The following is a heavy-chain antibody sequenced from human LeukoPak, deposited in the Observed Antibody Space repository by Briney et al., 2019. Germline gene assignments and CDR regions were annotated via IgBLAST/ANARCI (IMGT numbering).Heavy chain of an antibody. V-gene: IGHV4-31*03. CDR3: ARDVVLTASPDAFDI. D-gene: IGHD2-21*02. J-gene: IGHJ3*02. Sequence: SETLSLTCHVSGDSVNSDGYYWTWIRQLPGKGLEWIGFISYRGSTSFNPSLKSRVSISVDTSKNQFSLRLTSVTAADTAVYYCARDVVLTASPDAFDIWGQGTMVSVSS. CDR1: GDSVNSDGYY. CDR2: ISYRGST.